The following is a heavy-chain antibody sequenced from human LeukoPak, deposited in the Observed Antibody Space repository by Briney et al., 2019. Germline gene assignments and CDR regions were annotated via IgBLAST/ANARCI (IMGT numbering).Heavy chain of an antibody. Sequence: GGSLRLSCAASGFIFSNYAIHWVRQAPGKGLEWVAAVSYDGNLQHYADAVKGRFTVSRDNAKNSLYLQMNSLRAEDTAVYYCASGSGGSCHVWGQGTLVTVSS. D-gene: IGHD2-15*01. V-gene: IGHV3-30*03. CDR2: VSYDGNLQ. J-gene: IGHJ4*02. CDR3: ASGSGGSCHV. CDR1: GFIFSNYA.